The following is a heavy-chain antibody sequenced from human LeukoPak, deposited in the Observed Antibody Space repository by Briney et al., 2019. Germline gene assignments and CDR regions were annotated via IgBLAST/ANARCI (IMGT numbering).Heavy chain of an antibody. D-gene: IGHD3-3*01. CDR3: ARSLGYDFWSPGVLDP. CDR2: ISAYNGNT. J-gene: IGHJ5*02. Sequence: GASVKVSCKASGYTFTSYGISWVRQAPGQGLEWMGWISAYNGNTNYAQKLQGRVTMTTDTSTSTAYMELRSLRSDDTAVYYCARSLGYDFWSPGVLDPWGQGTLVTVSS. CDR1: GYTFTSYG. V-gene: IGHV1-18*01.